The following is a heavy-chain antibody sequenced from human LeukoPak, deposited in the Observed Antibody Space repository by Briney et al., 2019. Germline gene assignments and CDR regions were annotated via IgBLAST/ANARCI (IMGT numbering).Heavy chain of an antibody. CDR3: ARDGGTAAAGTHHFDY. D-gene: IGHD6-13*01. CDR1: GFTFSSYS. Sequence: GGSLKLSCAAPGFTFSSYSMTWVPRAPGKGQEWISYIGSSSSIIYYADSVKGRFTISRDNADNSLYLQMNSLRAEDTAVYYCARDGGTAAAGTHHFDYWGQGTLVTVSS. J-gene: IGHJ4*02. CDR2: IGSSSSII. V-gene: IGHV3-48*01.